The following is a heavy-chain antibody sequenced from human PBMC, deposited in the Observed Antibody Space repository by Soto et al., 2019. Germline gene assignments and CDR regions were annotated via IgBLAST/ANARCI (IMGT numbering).Heavy chain of an antibody. CDR1: GYTLTDFS. D-gene: IGHD1-1*01. J-gene: IGHJ4*02. CDR2: FDPEDGET. CDR3: AAGGTRMPQSPFDY. V-gene: IGHV1-24*01. Sequence: QVQLVQSGAEVKKPGASVKVSCKVSGYTLTDFSIHWVRQAPGKGLEWMGGFDPEDGETIYAQKFQGRVTMTEDTSTDTAFMELSSLRSEDTAVYYCAAGGTRMPQSPFDYWGQGTLITVSS.